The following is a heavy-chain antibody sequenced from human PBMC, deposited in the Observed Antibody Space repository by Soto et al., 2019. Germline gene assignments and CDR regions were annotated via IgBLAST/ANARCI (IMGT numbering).Heavy chain of an antibody. J-gene: IGHJ6*02. D-gene: IGHD3-9*01. V-gene: IGHV3-30*18. CDR1: GFTFSSYG. CDR2: ISYDGSNK. Sequence: GGSLRLSCAASGFTFSSYGMHWVRQAPGKGLEWVAVISYDGSNKYYADSVKGRFTISRDNSKNTLYLQMNSLRAEDTAVYYCAKDYYDILTGYLYYYYYGMDVWGQGTTVTVSS. CDR3: AKDYYDILTGYLYYYYYGMDV.